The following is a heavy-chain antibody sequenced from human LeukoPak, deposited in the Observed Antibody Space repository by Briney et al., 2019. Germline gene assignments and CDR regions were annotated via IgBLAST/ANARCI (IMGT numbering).Heavy chain of an antibody. CDR1: GYTFTSYD. D-gene: IGHD2/OR15-2a*01. CDR2: MNPNSGNT. V-gene: IGHV1-8*01. J-gene: IGHJ3*02. Sequence: ASAKVSCKASGYTFTSYDINWVRQATGQGLEWMGWMNPNSGNTGYAQKFQGRVTMTRNTSISTAYMELSSLRSEDTAVYYCARGFVYDDAFDIWGQGTMVTVSS. CDR3: ARGFVYDDAFDI.